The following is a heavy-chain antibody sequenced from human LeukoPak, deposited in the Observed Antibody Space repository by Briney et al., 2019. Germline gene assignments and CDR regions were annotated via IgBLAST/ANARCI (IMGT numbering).Heavy chain of an antibody. J-gene: IGHJ3*02. D-gene: IGHD3-16*01. CDR3: AKGGGI. V-gene: IGHV3-30-3*02. CDR2: ISYDGSNK. CDR1: GFTFSSYA. Sequence: KAGRSLRLSCAASGFTFSSYAMDWVRQAPGKGLEWVAVISYDGSNKYYADSVKGRFTISRDKSKDTLYVKMNGLRAEDTAVYYCAKGGGIWGQGTMVTVSS.